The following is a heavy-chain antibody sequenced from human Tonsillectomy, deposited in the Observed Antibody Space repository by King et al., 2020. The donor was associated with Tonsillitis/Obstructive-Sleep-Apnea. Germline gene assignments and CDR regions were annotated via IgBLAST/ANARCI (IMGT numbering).Heavy chain of an antibody. Sequence: VQLVESGGGLVKPGESLRLSCEVSGISFSKTWMGWVRQAPGKGLEWIGRVKIRNDGGTTDYAAPVKDRFTISRDDSKNTVYLQINSLQAEDTAVFYCNTDPRYWGQGTLVTVSS. V-gene: IGHV3-15*01. J-gene: IGHJ4*02. CDR2: VKIRNDGGTT. CDR3: NTDPRY. CDR1: GISFSKTW.